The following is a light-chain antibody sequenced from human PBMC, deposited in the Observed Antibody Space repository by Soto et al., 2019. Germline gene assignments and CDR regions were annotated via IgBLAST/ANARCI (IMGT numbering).Light chain of an antibody. CDR2: GVS. CDR3: QQYGSSGT. CDR1: QSISRN. V-gene: IGKV3-15*01. Sequence: EIVMTQSPGTLSVSPGERVTLSCRASQSISRNLAWYQQRPGRAPRLLIYGVSTRATGIPARFSGSGSETEFTLTISSLQSEDFAVYYCQQYGSSGTFGQGTKVDIK. J-gene: IGKJ1*01.